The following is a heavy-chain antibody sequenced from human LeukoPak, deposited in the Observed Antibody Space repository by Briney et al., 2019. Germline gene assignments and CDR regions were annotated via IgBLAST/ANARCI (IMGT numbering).Heavy chain of an antibody. CDR2: IKQDGSEK. D-gene: IGHD6-19*01. J-gene: IGHJ4*02. Sequence: GGSLRLSCAASGFTFSSYWMSWVRQAPGKGLEWMANIKQDGSEKYYVDSVKGRFTISRDNAKNSLYLQMNSLRAEDTAVYYCARDQMWAVAGPQTYWGQGTLVTVSS. V-gene: IGHV3-7*01. CDR3: ARDQMWAVAGPQTY. CDR1: GFTFSSYW.